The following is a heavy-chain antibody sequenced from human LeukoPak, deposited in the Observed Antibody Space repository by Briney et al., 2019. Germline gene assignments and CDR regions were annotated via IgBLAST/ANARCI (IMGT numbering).Heavy chain of an antibody. J-gene: IGHJ4*02. Sequence: ASVKVSCKASGYTFTGYYMHWVRQAPGQGLEWMGWINPNSGGTNYAQKFQGRVTMTRDTSISTAYMELSRLRPDDTAVYYCARDWPDCSGGSCYYNYWGQGTLVTVSS. CDR1: GYTFTGYY. V-gene: IGHV1-2*02. CDR3: ARDWPDCSGGSCYYNY. CDR2: INPNSGGT. D-gene: IGHD2-15*01.